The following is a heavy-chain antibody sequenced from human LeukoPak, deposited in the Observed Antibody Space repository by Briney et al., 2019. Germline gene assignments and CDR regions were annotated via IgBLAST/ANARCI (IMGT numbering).Heavy chain of an antibody. CDR2: IRSTSSDT. J-gene: IGHJ4*02. CDR3: AKIQSLGYCSGGSCYSYDYFDY. CDR1: GFPFSEFP. Sequence: GGSLRLSCAASGFPFSEFPMNWVRQAPGKGLEWLSNIRSTSSDTYYADSVKGRFTISRDNAKNSLYLQMSSLRDDDTAVYYCAKIQSLGYCSGGSCYSYDYFDYWGQGTLVTVSS. D-gene: IGHD2-15*01. V-gene: IGHV3-48*02.